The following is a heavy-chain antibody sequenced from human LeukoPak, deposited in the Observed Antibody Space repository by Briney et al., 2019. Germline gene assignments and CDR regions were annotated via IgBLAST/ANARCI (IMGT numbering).Heavy chain of an antibody. J-gene: IGHJ4*02. V-gene: IGHV3-48*02. D-gene: IGHD3-10*01. Sequence: GGSLRLTCAASGFTFSRDNMNWVRQAPGKGLEWVSYISSGSIIYYADSVKGRFTISRDNAKNSLYLQMHSLRDEDTAVYYCARGMYYYGSGGFDYWGQRTLVTVSS. CDR2: ISSGSII. CDR1: GFTFSRDN. CDR3: ARGMYYYGSGGFDY.